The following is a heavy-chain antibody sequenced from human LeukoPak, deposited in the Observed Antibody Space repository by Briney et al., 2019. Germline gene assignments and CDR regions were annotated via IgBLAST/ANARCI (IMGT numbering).Heavy chain of an antibody. V-gene: IGHV1-18*01. CDR1: GYTFTSYG. CDR3: ARVLNRVTTWNRWRSSGWFDP. J-gene: IGHJ5*02. D-gene: IGHD4-11*01. CDR2: ISAYNGNT. Sequence: GASVKVSCKASGYTFTSYGISWVRQAPGQGLEWMGWISAYNGNTNYAQKLQGRVTMTTDTSTSTAYMALRSLRSDDTAVYYCARVLNRVTTWNRWRSSGWFDPWGQGTLVTVSS.